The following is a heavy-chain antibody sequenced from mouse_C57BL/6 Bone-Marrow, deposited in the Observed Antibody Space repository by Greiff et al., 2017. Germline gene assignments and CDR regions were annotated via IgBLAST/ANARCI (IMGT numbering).Heavy chain of an antibody. J-gene: IGHJ2*01. Sequence: EVKLMESGGGLVQPGGSMKLSCAASGFTFSDAWMDWVRQSPEKGLEWVAEIRNKASNHATYYAESVKGRFTISRDDSKSSVYLQMNSLRAEDTGIYYCTRLLGDYWGQGTTLTVSS. CDR2: IRNKASNHAT. CDR1: GFTFSDAW. V-gene: IGHV6-6*01. CDR3: TRLLGDY. D-gene: IGHD2-10*01.